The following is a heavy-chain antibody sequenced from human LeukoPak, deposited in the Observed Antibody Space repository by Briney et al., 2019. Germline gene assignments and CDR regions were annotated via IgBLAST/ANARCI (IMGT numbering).Heavy chain of an antibody. Sequence: TGGSLRLSCAASGFTFSSYWMTWVRQAPGKGLGWVSNINGDGSIENYVHSVRGRFSIFRDNAKDALYLQMNSLRVDDTAIYYCARDPIVGDTGGGDYWGQGTLVTVSS. CDR3: ARDPIVGDTGGGDY. J-gene: IGHJ4*02. V-gene: IGHV3-7*01. CDR1: GFTFSSYW. D-gene: IGHD1-26*01. CDR2: INGDGSIE.